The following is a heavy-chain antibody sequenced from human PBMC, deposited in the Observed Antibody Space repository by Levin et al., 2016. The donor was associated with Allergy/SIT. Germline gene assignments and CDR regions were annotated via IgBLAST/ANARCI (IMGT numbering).Heavy chain of an antibody. D-gene: IGHD3-22*01. V-gene: IGHV1-18*01. CDR2: ISAYNGNT. Sequence: ASVKVSCKASGYTFTSYGISWVRQAPGQGLEWMGWISAYNGNTNYAQKLQGRVTMTTDTSTSTAYMELRSLRSDDTAVYYCASNQAGGDSSGYYYGYWGQGTLGHRLL. CDR1: GYTFTSYG. J-gene: IGHJ4*02. CDR3: ASNQAGGDSSGYYYGY.